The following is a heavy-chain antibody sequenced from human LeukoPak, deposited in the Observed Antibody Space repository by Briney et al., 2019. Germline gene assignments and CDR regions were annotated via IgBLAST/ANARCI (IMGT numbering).Heavy chain of an antibody. Sequence: GGSLRLSCAASGFTFSSYAMHWVRQAPGKGLEWVAVISYDGSNKYYADSVKGRFTSSRDNSKNTLYLQMNSLRAKDTVVFYCARRSSDYDLLSGYRSDAFDIWGQGTMVTVCS. V-gene: IGHV3-30-3*01. J-gene: IGHJ3*02. CDR3: ARRSSDYDLLSGYRSDAFDI. CDR2: ISYDGSNK. CDR1: GFTFSSYA. D-gene: IGHD3-9*01.